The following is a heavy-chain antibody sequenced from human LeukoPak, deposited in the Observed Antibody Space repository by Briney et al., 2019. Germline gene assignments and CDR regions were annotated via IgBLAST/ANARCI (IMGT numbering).Heavy chain of an antibody. CDR1: GFTFSSYA. CDR3: ARDWFGYFDY. D-gene: IGHD3-10*01. Sequence: GGSLRLSCAASGFTFSSYAMHWVRQAPGKGLEYVSGISSNGGNTYYANSVRGRFTISRDNSKNTLYLQMGSLRAEDMAVYYCARDWFGYFDYWGQGTLVTVSS. J-gene: IGHJ4*02. V-gene: IGHV3-64*01. CDR2: ISSNGGNT.